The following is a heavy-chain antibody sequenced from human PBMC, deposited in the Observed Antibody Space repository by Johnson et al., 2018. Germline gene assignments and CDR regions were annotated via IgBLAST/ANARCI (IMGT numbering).Heavy chain of an antibody. J-gene: IGHJ6*03. Sequence: VQLVESGGGLVKPGGSLRLSCAASGFTFSSYSMNWVRQAPGKGLEWVSSISSSSSYIYYADSVKGRFTISRDNAKISLYLQMNSLRAEDTAVYYCAKPKDGGNSLSFMDVWGKGTTVTVSS. CDR1: GFTFSSYS. CDR2: ISSSSSYI. CDR3: AKPKDGGNSLSFMDV. D-gene: IGHD4-23*01. V-gene: IGHV3-21*01.